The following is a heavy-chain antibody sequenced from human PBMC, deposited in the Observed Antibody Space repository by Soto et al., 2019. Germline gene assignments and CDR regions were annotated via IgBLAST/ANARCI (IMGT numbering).Heavy chain of an antibody. Sequence: QLQLQESGPGLVKPSETLSLICTVSPDSITSSGYYWGWIRQTPGKGLEWIGSIYYNGTTYYNPSLKSRVFISVDTSKDQFSLRLKSVTVADTATVYCVRHEVAVSGAYNMDVWGRGTTVTVS. CDR2: IYYNGTT. D-gene: IGHD2-15*01. J-gene: IGHJ6*02. CDR3: VRHEVAVSGAYNMDV. CDR1: PDSITSSGYY. V-gene: IGHV4-39*01.